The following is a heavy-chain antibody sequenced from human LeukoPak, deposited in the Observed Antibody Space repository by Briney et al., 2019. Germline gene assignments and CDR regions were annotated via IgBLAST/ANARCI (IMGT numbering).Heavy chain of an antibody. CDR1: GGSISSYY. J-gene: IGHJ4*02. Sequence: SESLSLTCTGSGGSISSYYWSWIRQPPGKGLEWIGYIYYIGSTNYNPSLKNRVTISVDTSQHQFSLKVSSVTAADTDVYYCASIGVAGYRYGGDYCGQGTQITVSS. V-gene: IGHV4-59*01. D-gene: IGHD5-18*01. CDR2: IYYIGST. CDR3: ASIGVAGYRYGGDY.